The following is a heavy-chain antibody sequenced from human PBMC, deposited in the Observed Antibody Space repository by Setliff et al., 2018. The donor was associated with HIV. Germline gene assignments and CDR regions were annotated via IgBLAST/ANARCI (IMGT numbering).Heavy chain of an antibody. CDR2: ITHSGST. CDR1: GGSFTDFY. J-gene: IGHJ4*02. D-gene: IGHD6-19*01. V-gene: IGHV4-34*01. Sequence: SETLSLTCAVYGGSFTDFYWTFIRQSPGKGLEWVGEITHSGSTTYDPSLKSRITVSVDTSKNQFSLKLTSVTAADMGVYYCARGRKKTLAVSGTRYFDFWGQGTLVTVSS. CDR3: ARGRKKTLAVSGTRYFDF.